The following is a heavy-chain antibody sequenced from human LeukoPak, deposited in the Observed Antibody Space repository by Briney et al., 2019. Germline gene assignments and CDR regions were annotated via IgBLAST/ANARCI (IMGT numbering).Heavy chain of an antibody. J-gene: IGHJ3*02. D-gene: IGHD6-13*01. CDR3: ARQEGHSRPIDI. Sequence: GGALQISFQGSGYRFTSYWIGWVRQVPGKGVGWMGIIYPGDSDTRYSPSFQGQVTISADKSISTAYLQWSSLKASDTAMYYCARQEGHSRPIDIWGQGTMVTVSS. V-gene: IGHV5-51*01. CDR2: IYPGDSDT. CDR1: GYRFTSYW.